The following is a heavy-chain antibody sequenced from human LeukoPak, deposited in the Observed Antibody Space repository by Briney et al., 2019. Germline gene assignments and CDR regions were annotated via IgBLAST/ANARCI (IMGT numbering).Heavy chain of an antibody. CDR1: GGSISSSSYY. CDR2: IYYSGST. J-gene: IGHJ4*02. Sequence: PSETLSLTCTVSGGSISSSSYYWGWIRQPPGKGLEWIGSIYYSGSTYYNPSLKSRVTISVDTSKNQFSLKLSSVTAADTAVYYCARHSLKSSSGEFDYWGQGTLVTVSS. V-gene: IGHV4-39*01. D-gene: IGHD6-13*01. CDR3: ARHSLKSSSGEFDY.